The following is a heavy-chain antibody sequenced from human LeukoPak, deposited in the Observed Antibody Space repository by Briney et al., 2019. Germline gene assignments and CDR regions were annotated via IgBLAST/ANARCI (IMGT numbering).Heavy chain of an antibody. CDR3: ARGVRSSGWYE. V-gene: IGHV4-34*01. J-gene: IGHJ4*02. CDR1: GGSFSGYY. D-gene: IGHD6-19*01. CDR2: INHSGST. Sequence: SETLSLTCAVYGGSFSGYYWSWIRQPPGKGLEWIGEINHSGSTNYNPSLKSRVTISVDTSKNQFSLKLSSVTAADTAVYYCARGVRSSGWYEWGQGTLVTVSS.